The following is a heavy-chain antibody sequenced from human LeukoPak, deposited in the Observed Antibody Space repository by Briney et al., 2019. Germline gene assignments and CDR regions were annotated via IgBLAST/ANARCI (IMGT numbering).Heavy chain of an antibody. V-gene: IGHV4-39*01. CDR3: ARTFSSGWYPNWFDP. CDR1: GGSISSSSYY. CDR2: IYYSGST. J-gene: IGHJ5*02. D-gene: IGHD6-19*01. Sequence: SETLSLTCTVSGGSISSSSYYWGWIRQPPGKGLEWIGSIYYSGSTYYNPSLKSRVTISVDTSKNQFSLKLSSVTAADTAVYYCARTFSSGWYPNWFDPWGQGTLVTVSS.